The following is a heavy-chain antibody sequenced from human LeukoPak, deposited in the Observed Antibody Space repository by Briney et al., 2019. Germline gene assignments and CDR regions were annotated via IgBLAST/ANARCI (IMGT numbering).Heavy chain of an antibody. D-gene: IGHD3-22*01. J-gene: IGHJ5*01. CDR3: ARDLWNFYDDSGYYRDFDS. CDR1: TSR. Sequence: ASVKVSCKATSRISWVRQAPGQGLEWMGWVGSYGGDTYYAQKFQGRVTVTTDTSTSTVYMELRSLRSDDTAVYYCARDLWNFYDDSGYYRDFDSWGQGTLVTVSS. V-gene: IGHV1-18*01. CDR2: VGSYGGDT.